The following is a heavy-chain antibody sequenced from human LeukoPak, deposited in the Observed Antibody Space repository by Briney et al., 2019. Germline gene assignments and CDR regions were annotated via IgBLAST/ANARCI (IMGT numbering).Heavy chain of an antibody. CDR2: ISYDGSNK. Sequence: GGSLRLSCAASGFTFSSYAMPWVRQAPGKGLEWVAVISYDGSNKYYADSVKGRFTISRDNSKNTLYLQMNSLRAEDTAVYYCARDSLQSDFPTLIRQQLELDYWGQGTLVTVSS. D-gene: IGHD6-13*01. CDR3: ARDSLQSDFPTLIRQQLELDY. J-gene: IGHJ4*02. CDR1: GFTFSSYA. V-gene: IGHV3-30-3*01.